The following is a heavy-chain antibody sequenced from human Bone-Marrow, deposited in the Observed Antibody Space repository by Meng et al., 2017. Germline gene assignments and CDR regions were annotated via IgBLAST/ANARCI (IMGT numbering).Heavy chain of an antibody. D-gene: IGHD2-15*01. CDR2: MNPNSGNT. CDR1: GYTFTTYD. Sequence: ASVKVSCKASGYTFTTYDINWVRQATGQGLEWMGWMNPNSGNTGYAQKFQGRVTMTRDTSISTAYMELSSLRPEDTAVYYCARDLWGFSNIVVVVAAKRKEKSYYYYGMDVWGQGTTVTVSS. CDR3: ARDLWGFSNIVVVVAAKRKEKSYYYYGMDV. J-gene: IGHJ6*02. V-gene: IGHV1-8*01.